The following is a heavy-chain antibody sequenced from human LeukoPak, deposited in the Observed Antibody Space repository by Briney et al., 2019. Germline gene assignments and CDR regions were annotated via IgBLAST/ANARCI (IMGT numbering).Heavy chain of an antibody. CDR1: GGSISSYY. Sequence: SETLSLTCTVSGGSISSYYWGWIRQPPGKGLEWIGSIYYSGSTYYNPSLKSRVTISVDTSKNQFSLKLSSVTAADTAVYYCARSRSGSHTGWFDPWGQGTQVTVSS. J-gene: IGHJ5*02. CDR3: ARSRSGSHTGWFDP. V-gene: IGHV4-39*01. D-gene: IGHD1-26*01. CDR2: IYYSGST.